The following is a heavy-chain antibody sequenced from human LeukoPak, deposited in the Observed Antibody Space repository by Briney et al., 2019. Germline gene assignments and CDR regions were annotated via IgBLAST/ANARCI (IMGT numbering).Heavy chain of an antibody. D-gene: IGHD1/OR15-1a*01. CDR3: AKDRDPQRTPYYFDY. Sequence: PGGSLRLSCAASGFTFSSYAMSWVRQAPGKGLEWVSAISGSGGSTYYAASVKGRLTISRDNSKNTLYLQMNSLRVEDTAVYYCAKDRDPQRTPYYFDYWGQGTLVTVSS. CDR1: GFTFSSYA. J-gene: IGHJ4*02. CDR2: ISGSGGST. V-gene: IGHV3-23*01.